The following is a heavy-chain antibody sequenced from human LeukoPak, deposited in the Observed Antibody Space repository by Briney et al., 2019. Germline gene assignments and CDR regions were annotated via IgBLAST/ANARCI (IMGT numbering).Heavy chain of an antibody. Sequence: ASVKVSCKASGYTFTTYGISWVRQAPGQGLEWMGWISTYNGNTNYAQKFQGRVTMTTYTSTSTAYMELRSLRSDDTAVYYCARDPHGDAYDYVWGEPTGAFDPWGQGTLVTVSS. CDR1: GYTFTTYG. CDR3: ARDPHGDAYDYVWGEPTGAFDP. CDR2: ISTYNGNT. V-gene: IGHV1-18*01. J-gene: IGHJ5*02. D-gene: IGHD3-16*01.